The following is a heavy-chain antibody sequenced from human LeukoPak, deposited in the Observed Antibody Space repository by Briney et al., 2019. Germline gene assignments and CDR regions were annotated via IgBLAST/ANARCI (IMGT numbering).Heavy chain of an antibody. CDR1: GGSINSYY. CDR2: IYYSGST. J-gene: IGHJ3*02. V-gene: IGHV4-59*01. Sequence: PSETLSLTCTVSGGSINSYYWSWIWQPPGKGLEWIGYIYYSGSTKYNPSLKSRVTISIDTSNNHFSLRLSSVTAADTAVYYCARRTIAARRWAFDIWGQGTMVTVSS. D-gene: IGHD6-6*01. CDR3: ARRTIAARRWAFDI.